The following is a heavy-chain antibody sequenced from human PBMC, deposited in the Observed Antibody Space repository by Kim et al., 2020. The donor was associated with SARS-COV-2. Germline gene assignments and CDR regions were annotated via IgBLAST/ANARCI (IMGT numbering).Heavy chain of an antibody. V-gene: IGHV3-21*01. CDR3: AREVGGDFGMDV. CDR1: GFTFSRYS. Sequence: GGSLRLSCAASGFTFSRYSMNWVRQAPGKGLEWVSFIRSSGSIMYYADSVKGRFAISRDNAKNLMYLQMSSLRAEDTAVYYCAREVGGDFGMDVWGQGTTVTVSS. D-gene: IGHD4-17*01. J-gene: IGHJ6*02. CDR2: IRSSGSIM.